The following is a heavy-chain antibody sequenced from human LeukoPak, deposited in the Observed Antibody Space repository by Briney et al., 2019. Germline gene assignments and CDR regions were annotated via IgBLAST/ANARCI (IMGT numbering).Heavy chain of an antibody. Sequence: GGSLRLSCAASGFTFSNYWMSWVRQAPGKGLEWVANIKEDGSEKYYVDSVKGRFTISRDNAKNSLYLQMNSLRAEDTAVYYCARGTLLPGIDYWGQGTLVTVSS. D-gene: IGHD1-26*01. V-gene: IGHV3-7*01. J-gene: IGHJ4*02. CDR3: ARGTLLPGIDY. CDR1: GFTFSNYW. CDR2: IKEDGSEK.